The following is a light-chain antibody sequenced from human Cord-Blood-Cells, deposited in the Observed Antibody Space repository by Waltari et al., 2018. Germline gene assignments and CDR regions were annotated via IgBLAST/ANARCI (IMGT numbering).Light chain of an antibody. J-gene: IGLJ3*02. V-gene: IGLV2-14*01. CDR2: DVS. CDR1: SSDVGGYTY. Sequence: QSALTQPASVSGSLGQSITISCTGTSSDVGGYTYVSWYQQHPGKAPKLMIYDVSKRPSGVSNRFSGSKSGNTASLTISGLQAEDEADYYCSSYTSSSTLVFGGGTKLTVL. CDR3: SSYTSSSTLV.